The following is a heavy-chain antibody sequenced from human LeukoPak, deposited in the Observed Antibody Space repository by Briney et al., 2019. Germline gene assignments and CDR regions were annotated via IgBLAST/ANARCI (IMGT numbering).Heavy chain of an antibody. CDR1: GFTFSSYA. D-gene: IGHD6-19*01. Sequence: PGGSLRLSCAASGFTFSSYAMHWVRQAPGKGLEWVAVISYDGSNKYYADSVKGRFTISRDNSKNTLYLQMNSLRAEDTAVYYCAKDSSGWLEENWFDPWGQGTLVTVSS. J-gene: IGHJ5*02. V-gene: IGHV3-30-3*01. CDR3: AKDSSGWLEENWFDP. CDR2: ISYDGSNK.